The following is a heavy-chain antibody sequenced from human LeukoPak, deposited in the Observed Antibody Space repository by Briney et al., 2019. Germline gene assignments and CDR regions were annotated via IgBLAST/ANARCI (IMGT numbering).Heavy chain of an antibody. Sequence: GESLTISCKTSGYTFTSYWIGWGRQTPGKGLECMGVIFSRDSDVRYSPSFQGQVTNSADKSTNTAHLLWGSLKASDSAMYYCVRSLPGTLLRGYGMDVWGPGTTVTVS. J-gene: IGHJ6*02. CDR2: IFSRDSDV. CDR3: VRSLPGTLLRGYGMDV. CDR1: GYTFTSYW. D-gene: IGHD3-10*01. V-gene: IGHV5-51*01.